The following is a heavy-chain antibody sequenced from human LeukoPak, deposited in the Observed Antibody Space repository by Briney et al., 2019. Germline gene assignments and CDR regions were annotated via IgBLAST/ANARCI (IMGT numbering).Heavy chain of an antibody. D-gene: IGHD6-13*01. CDR1: GYSFTSYW. CDR3: ARFRGRIAAAGTGLVGWFDP. J-gene: IGHJ5*02. V-gene: IGHV5-51*01. CDR2: IYPGDSDT. Sequence: GESLKISCKGSGYSFTSYWIGWVRQMPGKGLEWMGIIYPGDSDTRYSPSFQGQVTISADKSISTAYLQWSSLKASDTAMYYCARFRGRIAAAGTGLVGWFDPWGQGTLVTVSS.